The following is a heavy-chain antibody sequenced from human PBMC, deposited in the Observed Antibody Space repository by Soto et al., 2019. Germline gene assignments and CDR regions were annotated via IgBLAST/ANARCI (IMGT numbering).Heavy chain of an antibody. V-gene: IGHV3-23*01. J-gene: IGHJ4*02. Sequence: GGSLRLSCAAAGFTFSSYAMSWVRQAPGKGLEWVSATSGSGGSTYYADSVKGRFTISRDNSKNTLYLQMKSLRAEDTAVYYCAKDRRSFYDILTGYYPAFEYWGQGTLVTVSS. CDR1: GFTFSSYA. CDR3: AKDRRSFYDILTGYYPAFEY. D-gene: IGHD3-9*01. CDR2: TSGSGGST.